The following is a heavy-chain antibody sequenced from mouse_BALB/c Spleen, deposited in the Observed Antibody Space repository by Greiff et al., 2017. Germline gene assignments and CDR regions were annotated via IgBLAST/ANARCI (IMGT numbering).Heavy chain of an antibody. Sequence: QVQLQQPGSELVRPGASVKLSCKASGYTFTSYWMNWVKQRPGRGLEWIGRIDPSDSETHYNQKFKDKATLTVDKSSSTAYIQLSSLTSEDSAVYYCARWGYGSSYEDYWGQGTTLTVSS. CDR2: IDPSDSET. V-gene: IGHV1-61*01. CDR3: ARWGYGSSYEDY. CDR1: GYTFTSYW. D-gene: IGHD1-1*01. J-gene: IGHJ2*01.